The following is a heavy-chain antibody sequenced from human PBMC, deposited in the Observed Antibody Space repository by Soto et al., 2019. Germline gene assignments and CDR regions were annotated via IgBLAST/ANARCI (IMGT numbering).Heavy chain of an antibody. Sequence: PGGSLRLSCAASGLTFSSFGFHWVRQAPGKGLEWVAIIWYDGSNKYYADSVKGRFTISRDNSKNTLYRQVDSLGGEDTAVYYCARSLDRDGYNYRLDPWGQGTLVTVSS. J-gene: IGHJ5*02. D-gene: IGHD5-12*01. CDR2: IWYDGSNK. CDR3: ARSLDRDGYNYRLDP. V-gene: IGHV3-33*01. CDR1: GLTFSSFG.